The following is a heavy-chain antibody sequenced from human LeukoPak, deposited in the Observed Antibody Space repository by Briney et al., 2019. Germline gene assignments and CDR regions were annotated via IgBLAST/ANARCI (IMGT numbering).Heavy chain of an antibody. CDR3: ARRPGYDYVWGSYRPYYFDY. V-gene: IGHV4-34*01. J-gene: IGHJ4*02. CDR1: GGSFSGYY. D-gene: IGHD3-16*02. CDR2: INHSGST. Sequence: SETLSLTCAVYGGSFSGYYWSWIRQPPGKGLEWIGEINHSGSTNYNPSLKSRVTISVDTSKNQFSLKLSSVTAADTAVYYCARRPGYDYVWGSYRPYYFDYWGQGTLVTVS.